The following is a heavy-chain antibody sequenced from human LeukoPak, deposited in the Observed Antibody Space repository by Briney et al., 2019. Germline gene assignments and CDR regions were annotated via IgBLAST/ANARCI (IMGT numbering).Heavy chain of an antibody. D-gene: IGHD3-3*01. V-gene: IGHV3-49*04. CDR3: TRYDFWSGYPNMDV. J-gene: IGHJ6*03. CDR2: IRSKAYGGTT. Sequence: PGGSLRLSCTASGFTFGDYAMSWVRQALGKGLEWVGFIRSKAYGGTTEYAASVKGRFTISRDDSKSIAYLQMNSLKTEDTAVYYCTRYDFWSGYPNMDVWGKGTTVTVSS. CDR1: GFTFGDYA.